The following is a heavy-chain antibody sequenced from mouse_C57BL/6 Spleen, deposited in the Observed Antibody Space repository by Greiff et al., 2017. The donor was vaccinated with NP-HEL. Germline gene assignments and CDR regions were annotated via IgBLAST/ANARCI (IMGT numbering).Heavy chain of an antibody. D-gene: IGHD1-1*01. CDR2: IYPGSGST. CDR3: ARKGIGYYGSSFAY. J-gene: IGHJ3*01. Sequence: VQLQQPGAELVKPGASVKMSCKASGYTFTSYWITWVKQRPGQGLEWIGDIYPGSGSTNYNEKFKSKATLTVDTSSSTAYMQRSSLTSEDSAVYYCARKGIGYYGSSFAYWGQGTLVTVSA. V-gene: IGHV1-55*01. CDR1: GYTFTSYW.